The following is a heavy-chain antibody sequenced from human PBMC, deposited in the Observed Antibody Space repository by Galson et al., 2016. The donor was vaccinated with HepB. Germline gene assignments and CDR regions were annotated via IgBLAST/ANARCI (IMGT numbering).Heavy chain of an antibody. CDR1: GFTFSSYA. Sequence: SLRLSCAASGFTFSSYAMSWVRQAPGKGLEWVSAISGSGGSTYYADSVKGRFTFSRDNSKNTLYLQMNSLRAKDTAVYYCAKRSMSAVAGSFDFWGQGTLVTVSS. CDR2: ISGSGGST. D-gene: IGHD6-19*01. CDR3: AKRSMSAVAGSFDF. J-gene: IGHJ4*02. V-gene: IGHV3-23*01.